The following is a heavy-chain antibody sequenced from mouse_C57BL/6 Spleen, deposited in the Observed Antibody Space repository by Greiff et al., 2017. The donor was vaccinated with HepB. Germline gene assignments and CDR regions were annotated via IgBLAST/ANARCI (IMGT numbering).Heavy chain of an antibody. D-gene: IGHD2-5*01. V-gene: IGHV1-82*01. CDR3: AIYSKRYYFDY. J-gene: IGHJ2*01. CDR1: GYSFSGSW. CDR2: IYPGDGDT. Sequence: QVQLQQSGPELVKPGASVKISCKASGYSFSGSWMNWVKQRPGKGLEWIGRIYPGDGDTNYNGKFKGKATLTADKSSSTAYMQLSSLTSEDSAVYFCAIYSKRYYFDYWGQGTTLTVSS.